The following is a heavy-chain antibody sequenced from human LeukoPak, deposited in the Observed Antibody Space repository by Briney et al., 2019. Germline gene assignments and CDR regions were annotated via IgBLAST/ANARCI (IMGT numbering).Heavy chain of an antibody. CDR3: ARGYCTGGSCSKYDY. CDR2: IKQDGSEK. J-gene: IGHJ4*02. CDR1: RFTFSNYW. Sequence: GGSLRLSCAASRFTFSNYWMSWVRQAPGKGLEWVAKIKQDGSEKYYVDSVKGRFTISRDNAKNSLYLQMNSLRADDTAVYYCARGYCTGGSCSKYDYWGQGTLVTVSS. D-gene: IGHD2-15*01. V-gene: IGHV3-7*01.